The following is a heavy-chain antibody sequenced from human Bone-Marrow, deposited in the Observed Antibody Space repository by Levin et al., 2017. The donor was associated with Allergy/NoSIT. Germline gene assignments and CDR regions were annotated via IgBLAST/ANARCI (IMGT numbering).Heavy chain of an antibody. CDR3: ARDPYHYDSSAQGVVAFDL. V-gene: IGHV1-2*02. CDR2: IKPQSGGT. D-gene: IGHD3-22*01. Sequence: ASVKVSCKASGYTFTTSGHTATFTDYCVHWVRQSPGQGLEWMGWIKPQSGGTHFAPKFQGRVTMTRDTSINTAYMELTRLKSDDTAVYYCARDPYHYDSSAQGVVAFDLWGQGTLVTVSS. CDR1: GYTFTTSGHTATFTDYC. J-gene: IGHJ3*01.